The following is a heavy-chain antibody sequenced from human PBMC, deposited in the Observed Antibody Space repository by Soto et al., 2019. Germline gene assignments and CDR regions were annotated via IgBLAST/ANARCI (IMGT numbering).Heavy chain of an antibody. V-gene: IGHV4-30-2*01. J-gene: IGHJ4*02. CDR1: GDSISSGGYS. CDR2: MYPGGST. CDR3: ARGPILGYYLNSGFDY. D-gene: IGHD3-3*01. Sequence: PSETLSLTCAVSGDSISSGGYSWSWVLQPPGKGLEWIGYMYPGGSTSYNPSLKSRVTISVDRSKNQFSLKLSSVTAADTAVYYCARGPILGYYLNSGFDYWGQGTRVTVSS.